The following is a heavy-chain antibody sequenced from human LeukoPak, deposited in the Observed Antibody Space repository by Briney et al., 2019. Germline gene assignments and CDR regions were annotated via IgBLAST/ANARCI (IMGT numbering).Heavy chain of an antibody. D-gene: IGHD5-24*01. Sequence: AASVKVSCKASGYTFTNCYMHWVRQAPGQGLEWMGVFNPSGGSTSYAQKLQGRVTMTRDTSTSTVYMELSSLRSEDTAVYYCARVRDGYNDAFDIWGQGTMVIVSS. CDR1: GYTFTNCY. J-gene: IGHJ3*02. V-gene: IGHV1-46*01. CDR2: FNPSGGST. CDR3: ARVRDGYNDAFDI.